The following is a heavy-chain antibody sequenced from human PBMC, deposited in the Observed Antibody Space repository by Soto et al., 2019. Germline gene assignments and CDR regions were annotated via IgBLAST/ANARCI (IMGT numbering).Heavy chain of an antibody. CDR3: ARANGLRLGELSWGGPNWFDP. CDR1: GGSFIGYY. D-gene: IGHD3-16*02. Sequence: QVQLQQWGAGLLKPSETLSLTCAVYGGSFIGYYWTWIRQPPGKGLEWIGEINLSGSTNYNPSLKRRVTISLDKSKKQFSLKVSSVTGADTAMYYCARANGLRLGELSWGGPNWFDPWGQGTLVAVSS. V-gene: IGHV4-34*01. CDR2: INLSGST. J-gene: IGHJ5*02.